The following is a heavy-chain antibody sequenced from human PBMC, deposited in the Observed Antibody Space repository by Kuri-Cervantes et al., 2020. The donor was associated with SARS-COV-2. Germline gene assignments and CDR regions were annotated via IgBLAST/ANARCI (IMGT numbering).Heavy chain of an antibody. D-gene: IGHD6-19*01. CDR2: IYYSGTT. V-gene: IGHV4-59*04. J-gene: IGHJ6*02. CDR1: GGSISSYY. CDR3: ARHGAVVGGYYYPMDV. Sequence: SETLSLTCTVSGGSISSYYWSWIRQPPGKDLEWIGSIYYSGTTYYNPSLKSRVTISIDTSKNQFSLELNSVTAADTSVYYCARHGAVVGGYYYPMDVWGQGTTVTVSS.